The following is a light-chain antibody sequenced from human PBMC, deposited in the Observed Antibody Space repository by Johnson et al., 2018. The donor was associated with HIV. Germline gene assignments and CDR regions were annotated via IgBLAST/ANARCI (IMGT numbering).Light chain of an antibody. J-gene: IGLJ1*01. CDR1: SSTIGTNY. V-gene: IGLV1-51*01. Sequence: QSVLTQPPSVSAAPGQKVTISCSGSSSTIGTNYVSWYQQFPGTAPKLLIFDKNKRPSGIPDRFSASQSGTSATLAITGLQTGDEADYYCGTWDTSPGAHYVCGSGTKVTVL. CDR3: GTWDTSPGAHYV. CDR2: DKN.